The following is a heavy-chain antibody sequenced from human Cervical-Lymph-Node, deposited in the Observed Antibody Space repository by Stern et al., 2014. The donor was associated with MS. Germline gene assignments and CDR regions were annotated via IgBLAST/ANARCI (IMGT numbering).Heavy chain of an antibody. Sequence: VQLVESGAEVKKPGASVKVSCKTSGYIFTGFYIHWVRQAPGQGLEWMAWINANTGGAKKAQKFQGRFTMSRDTSISTAYVELSSLTSDDTAIYYCARNQIGITICGVVTNYYYLGMDVWGQGTTVTVSS. J-gene: IGHJ6*02. CDR1: GYIFTGFY. V-gene: IGHV1-2*02. CDR2: INANTGGA. CDR3: ARNQIGITICGVVTNYYYLGMDV. D-gene: IGHD3-3*01.